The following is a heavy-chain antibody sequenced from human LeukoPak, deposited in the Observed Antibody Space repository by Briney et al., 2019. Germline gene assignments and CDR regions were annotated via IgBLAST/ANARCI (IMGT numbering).Heavy chain of an antibody. J-gene: IGHJ4*02. CDR3: ARGTVTTVF. CDR2: IRVSGST. D-gene: IGHD4-17*01. Sequence: PGGSLRLSCTTSGFTFSSYALSWVRQAPGKGLEWVSGIRVSGSTYYPDSVKGRFTISRDNAKNSMYLQMNSLRAEDTAVYYCARGTVTTVFWGLGTRVTVSS. CDR1: GFTFSSYA. V-gene: IGHV3-23*01.